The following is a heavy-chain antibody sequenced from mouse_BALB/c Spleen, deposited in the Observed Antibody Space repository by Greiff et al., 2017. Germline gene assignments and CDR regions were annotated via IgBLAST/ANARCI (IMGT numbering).Heavy chain of an antibody. Sequence: QVQLQQSGPELVKPGASVKMSCKASGYTFTSYWMHWVKQRPGQGLEWIGEINPSNGRTNYNEKFKSKATLTVDKSSSTAYMQLSSLTSEDSAVYYCARGDGNFFAYWGQGTLVTVSA. V-gene: IGHV1S81*02. CDR1: GYTFTSYW. CDR2: INPSNGRT. J-gene: IGHJ3*01. CDR3: ARGDGNFFAY. D-gene: IGHD2-1*01.